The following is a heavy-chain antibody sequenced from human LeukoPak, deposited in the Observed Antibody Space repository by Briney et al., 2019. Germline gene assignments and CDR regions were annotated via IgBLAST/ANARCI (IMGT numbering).Heavy chain of an antibody. J-gene: IGHJ6*02. V-gene: IGHV3-48*03. D-gene: IGHD5-24*01. CDR3: ARDLAYDYNYFYYGLDV. CDR1: GFIFNNYE. CDR2: ISRSGSDI. Sequence: GGSLRLSCAASGFIFNNYEMKWVRQAPGKGLEWFPSISRSGSDIHYADSVKGRFAISRDNAKNSLYLQMNSLTAEDTAVYYCARDLAYDYNYFYYGLDVWGQGTTVTVSS.